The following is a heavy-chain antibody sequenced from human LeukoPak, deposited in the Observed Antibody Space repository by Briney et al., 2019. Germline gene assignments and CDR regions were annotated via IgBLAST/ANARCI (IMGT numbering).Heavy chain of an antibody. J-gene: IGHJ4*02. D-gene: IGHD7-27*01. Sequence: GGSLRLSCAASGFTFNNYGLIWVRQAPGKGLEWVAAISNDGGGTMYAAFVEGRFTISRDNSKNTLFLQMNSLRAEDTAVYYCAKEGGDWGEGYFDYWGQGTLVTVSS. CDR1: GFTFNNYG. V-gene: IGHV3-23*01. CDR3: AKEGGDWGEGYFDY. CDR2: ISNDGGGT.